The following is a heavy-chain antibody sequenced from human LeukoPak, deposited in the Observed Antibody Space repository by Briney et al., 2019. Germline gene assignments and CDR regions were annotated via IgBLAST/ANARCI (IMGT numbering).Heavy chain of an antibody. Sequence: GGSLRLSCAASGFTFSDYYMSWIRQAPGKGLEWVSYIGNSGSSIYYADSVKGRFAISRDNAKNSLYLQMNSLRAEDTAVYYCVRGSTLSSGPAYWGQGALVTVSS. CDR2: IGNSGSSI. CDR3: VRGSTLSSGPAY. V-gene: IGHV3-11*01. J-gene: IGHJ4*02. D-gene: IGHD3-22*01. CDR1: GFTFSDYY.